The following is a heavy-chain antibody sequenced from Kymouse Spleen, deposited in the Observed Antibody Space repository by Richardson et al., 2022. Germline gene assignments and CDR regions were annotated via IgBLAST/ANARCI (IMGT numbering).Heavy chain of an antibody. CDR3: ARGVFGVVTLTT. V-gene: IGHV4-34*01. Sequence: QVQLQQWGAGLLKPSETLSLTCAVYGGSFSGYYWSWIRQPPGKGLEWIGEINHSGSTNYNPSLKSRVTISVDTSKNQFSLKLSSVTAADTAVYYCARGVFGVVTLTTGAREPWSPSPQ. CDR1: GGSFSGYY. CDR2: INHSGST. J-gene: IGHJ4*02. D-gene: IGHD3-3*01.